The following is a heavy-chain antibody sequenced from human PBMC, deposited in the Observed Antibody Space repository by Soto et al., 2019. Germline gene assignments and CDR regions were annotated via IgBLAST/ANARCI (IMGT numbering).Heavy chain of an antibody. J-gene: IGHJ4*02. CDR3: ARGPLYGSEIGDFPIDY. Sequence: QVQLVESGGGVVQPGRSLRLSCAGSGFTFINHPMHWVRQAPGKGLEWVAVISYDGSKSHDADSVKGRFILSRDHSKNTLSLQMNSLRAEDAAVYYCARGPLYGSEIGDFPIDYWGQGTLVTVAS. CDR1: GFTFINHP. CDR2: ISYDGSKS. V-gene: IGHV3-30-3*01. D-gene: IGHD3-10*01.